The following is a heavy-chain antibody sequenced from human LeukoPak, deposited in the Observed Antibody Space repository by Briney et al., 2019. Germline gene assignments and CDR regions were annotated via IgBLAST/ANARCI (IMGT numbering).Heavy chain of an antibody. CDR2: ISSSGSTI. CDR1: GFTFNNAW. CDR3: ARDGPYDYVWGSYRWFDY. J-gene: IGHJ4*02. V-gene: IGHV3-11*04. Sequence: GGSLRLSCAASGFTFNNAWMSWVRQAPGKGLEWVSYISSSGSTIYYADSVKGRFTISRDNAKNSLYLQMNSLRAEDTAVYYCARDGPYDYVWGSYRWFDYWGQGTLVTVSS. D-gene: IGHD3-16*02.